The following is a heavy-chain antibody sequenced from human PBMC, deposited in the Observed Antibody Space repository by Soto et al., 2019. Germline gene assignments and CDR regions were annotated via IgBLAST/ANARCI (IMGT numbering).Heavy chain of an antibody. V-gene: IGHV4-30-4*01. CDR2: IYSTGNS. D-gene: IGHD3-16*02. Sequence: SETLSLTCTVSGGSISTGDYYWSWIRQPPGKGLEWIGYIYSTGNSYYNPSLKSRVAISIDTSKSQMSLKVSAVTAADTAVYYCARTRTDYVWGSYRLLDYWGQGTLVTVSS. CDR3: ARTRTDYVWGSYRLLDY. CDR1: GGSISTGDYY. J-gene: IGHJ4*02.